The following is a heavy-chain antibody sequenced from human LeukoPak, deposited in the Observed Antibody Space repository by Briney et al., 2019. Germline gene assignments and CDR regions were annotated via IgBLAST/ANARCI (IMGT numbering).Heavy chain of an antibody. V-gene: IGHV3-21*01. CDR1: GFTFSSYS. CDR3: AKSRAPTAAPDGFDV. J-gene: IGHJ3*01. D-gene: IGHD1-14*01. Sequence: GGSLRLSCAASGFTFSSYSMNWVRQTPGKGLEWVSSISSSSSYIYYADSVKGRFTISRDNAKNSLYLQMNSLRAEDTAVYYCAKSRAPTAAPDGFDVWGQGTMVTVSS. CDR2: ISSSSSYI.